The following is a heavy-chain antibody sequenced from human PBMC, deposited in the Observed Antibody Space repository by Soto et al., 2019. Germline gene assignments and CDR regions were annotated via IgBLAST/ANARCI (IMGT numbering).Heavy chain of an antibody. V-gene: IGHV4-59*01. CDR1: GGSISSYY. D-gene: IGHD3-10*01. J-gene: IGHJ5*02. CDR3: ARESTMVRGVMAP. Sequence: SETLSLTCTVSGGSISSYYWSWIRQPPGKGLEWIGYIYYSGSTNYNPSLKSRVTISVDTSKNQFSLKLSSVTAADTAVYYCARESTMVRGVMAPWGQGTLVTVSS. CDR2: IYYSGST.